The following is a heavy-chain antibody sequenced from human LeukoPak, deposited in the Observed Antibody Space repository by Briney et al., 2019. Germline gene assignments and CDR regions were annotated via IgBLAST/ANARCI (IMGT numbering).Heavy chain of an antibody. CDR3: ARDTYCSGGSCYYSD. CDR1: GFTFSSYS. D-gene: IGHD2-15*01. Sequence: PGRSLRLSCAASGFTFSSYSMNWVRQAPGKGLEWVSSISSCSSYIYYADSVKGRFTIHRDNAKNSLYLQMNSLRADDTAVYYCARDTYCSGGSCYYSDWGQGTLVTVSS. CDR2: ISSCSSYI. V-gene: IGHV3-21*01. J-gene: IGHJ4*02.